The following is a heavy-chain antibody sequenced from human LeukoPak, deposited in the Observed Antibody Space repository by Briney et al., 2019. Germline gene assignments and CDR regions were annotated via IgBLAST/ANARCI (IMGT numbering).Heavy chain of an antibody. Sequence: GGSLRLSCAASGFTVSSNYMSWVRQAPGKGLEWVSVIYSGGSTYYADSVKGRFTISRDNSKNTLYLQMNSLRAEDTAVYHCARAESGYSYGYIYYYGMDVWGQGTTVTVSS. CDR2: IYSGGST. V-gene: IGHV3-53*01. J-gene: IGHJ6*02. CDR1: GFTVSSNY. CDR3: ARAESGYSYGYIYYYGMDV. D-gene: IGHD5-18*01.